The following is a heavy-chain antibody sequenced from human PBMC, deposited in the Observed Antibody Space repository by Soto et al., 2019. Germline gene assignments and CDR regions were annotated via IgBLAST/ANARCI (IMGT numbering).Heavy chain of an antibody. D-gene: IGHD6-19*01. CDR3: ARMYNSGFYRPEGDYFFYGMDV. J-gene: IGHJ6*02. CDR1: GDSISYYY. V-gene: IGHV4-4*07. Sequence: SETLSLTCTVSGDSISYYYWIWIRQPAGKGLEWIGRFYYSGNTKSNPSLKSRVTMSADTSKNQFSLSLRSVTAADSAIYYCARMYNSGFYRPEGDYFFYGMDVWGQGTTVTVSS. CDR2: FYYSGNT.